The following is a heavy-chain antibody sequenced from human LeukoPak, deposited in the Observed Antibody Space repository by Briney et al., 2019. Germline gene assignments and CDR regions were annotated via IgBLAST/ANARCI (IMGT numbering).Heavy chain of an antibody. D-gene: IGHD3-22*01. CDR3: ARVKNFDNSGYYYFDY. V-gene: IGHV1-69*04. Sequence: VASVKVSCKASGGTFSSYAISWVRQAPGQGLEWMGRIIPILGIANYAQKFQDRVTMTRDTSTSTVYMELSSLRSEDTAVYYCARVKNFDNSGYYYFDYWGQGTLVTVSS. CDR1: GGTFSSYA. CDR2: IIPILGIA. J-gene: IGHJ4*02.